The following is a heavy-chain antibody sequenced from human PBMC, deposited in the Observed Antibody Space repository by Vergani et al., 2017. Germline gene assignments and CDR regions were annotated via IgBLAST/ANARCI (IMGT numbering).Heavy chain of an antibody. J-gene: IGHJ6*04. CDR2: ISGSGGST. D-gene: IGHD5-12*01. CDR1: GFTFNHYA. V-gene: IGHV3-23*01. CDR3: AKANPRISGYDELYYFHAMDV. Sequence: EVQLLESGGDLVQPGGSLRLSCAASGFTFNHYAMNWVRQAPGKGLEWVSGISGSGGSTYDAGSVKGRFTISRDSSKNTLYLQMNSLSAGDTAVYYCAKANPRISGYDELYYFHAMDVGGKGTTVTVSS.